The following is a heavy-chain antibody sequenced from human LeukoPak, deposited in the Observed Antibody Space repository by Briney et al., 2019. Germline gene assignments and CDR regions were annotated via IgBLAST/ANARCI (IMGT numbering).Heavy chain of an antibody. V-gene: IGHV4-39*07. CDR1: GGSISSSSYY. Sequence: SETLSLTCTVSGGSISSSSYYWGWIRQPPGKGLEWIGEINHSGSTNYNPSLKSRVTISVDTSKNQFSLKLSSVTAADTAVYYCARVGIAAAGTPQIIDYWGQGTLVTVSS. CDR3: ARVGIAAAGTPQIIDY. CDR2: INHSGST. J-gene: IGHJ4*02. D-gene: IGHD6-13*01.